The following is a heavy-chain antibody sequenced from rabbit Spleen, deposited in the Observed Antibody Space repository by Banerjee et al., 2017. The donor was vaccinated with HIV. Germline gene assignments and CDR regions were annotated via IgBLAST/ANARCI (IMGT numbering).Heavy chain of an antibody. CDR2: INTASGIT. CDR1: GFSFSDRDV. J-gene: IGHJ4*01. Sequence: QEQLEESGGGLVKPEGSLTLTCKASGFSFSDRDVMCWVRQAPGKGLEWIACINTASGITWYASWVNGRFTISSHNAQNTLYLQLNSLTAADTATYFCVRNSGWGVSYFNLWGQGTLVTVS. CDR3: VRNSGWGVSYFNL. D-gene: IGHD4-1*01. V-gene: IGHV1S43*01.